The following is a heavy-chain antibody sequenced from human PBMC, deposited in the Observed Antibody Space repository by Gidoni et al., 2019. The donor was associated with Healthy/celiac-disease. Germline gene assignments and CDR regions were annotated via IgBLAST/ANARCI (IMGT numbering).Heavy chain of an antibody. CDR1: GFTFSKYA. CDR2: ISDSGGTT. D-gene: IGHD2-2*01. CDR3: ANPPPPGEIVVGAFDI. Sequence: EVQLVESGGGLVQPGGSLRLYCAASGFTFSKYAMSWVRQAPGKGLEWVSAISDSGGTTYYADSVKGRFTISRDNSKNTLYLQMHSLRAEDTAVYYCANPPPPGEIVVGAFDIWGQGTMVTVSS. J-gene: IGHJ3*02. V-gene: IGHV3-23*04.